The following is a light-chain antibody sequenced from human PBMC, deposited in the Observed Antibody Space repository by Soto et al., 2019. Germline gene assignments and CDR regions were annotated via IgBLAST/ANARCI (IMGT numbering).Light chain of an antibody. Sequence: DIQMTQSPSSLSASVGDRVTITCRASQSISSYLNWYQQKPGKAPKLLIYAASSLQSGVPSRFSGSGSGTDFTLTISSLQPEDFATYYCQQSYSTPMYTFGHRTKLEIK. CDR1: QSISSY. CDR2: AAS. CDR3: QQSYSTPMYT. V-gene: IGKV1-39*01. J-gene: IGKJ2*01.